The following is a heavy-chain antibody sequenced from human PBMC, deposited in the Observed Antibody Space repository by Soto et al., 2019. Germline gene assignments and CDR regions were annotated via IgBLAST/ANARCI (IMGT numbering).Heavy chain of an antibody. CDR3: ATEKYYYGSGSIWFDP. V-gene: IGHV1-69*02. D-gene: IGHD3-10*01. CDR2: IIPILGIA. CDR1: GGTFSSYT. J-gene: IGHJ5*02. Sequence: SVKVSCKASGGTFSSYTISWVRQAPGQGLEWMGRIIPILGIANYAQKFQGRVTITADKSTSTAYMELSSLRSEDTAVYYCATEKYYYGSGSIWFDPWGQGTLVTVSS.